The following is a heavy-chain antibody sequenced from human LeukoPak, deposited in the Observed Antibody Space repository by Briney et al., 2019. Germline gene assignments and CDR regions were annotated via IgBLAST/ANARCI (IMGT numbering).Heavy chain of an antibody. Sequence: GESLKISCAASGLTFSSYAMSWVRQAPGKGLEWVSAISGSGGSTYYADSVKGRFTISRDNSKNTLYLQMNSLRAEDTAVYYCAKYLGYYYGSGAPDVWGKGTTVTVSS. D-gene: IGHD3-10*01. J-gene: IGHJ6*04. CDR3: AKYLGYYYGSGAPDV. CDR1: GLTFSSYA. CDR2: ISGSGGST. V-gene: IGHV3-23*01.